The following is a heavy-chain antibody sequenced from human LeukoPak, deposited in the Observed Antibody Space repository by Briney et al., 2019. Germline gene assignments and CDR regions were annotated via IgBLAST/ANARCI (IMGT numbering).Heavy chain of an antibody. J-gene: IGHJ4*02. Sequence: SVEVSCKASGGTFSSYAISWVRQAPGQGLEWMGRIIPILGIANYAQKFQGRVTITADKSTSTAYMELSSLRSEDTAVYYCASDSSGYYPTNDYWGQGTLVTVSS. CDR2: IIPILGIA. CDR1: GGTFSSYA. CDR3: ASDSSGYYPTNDY. D-gene: IGHD3-22*01. V-gene: IGHV1-69*04.